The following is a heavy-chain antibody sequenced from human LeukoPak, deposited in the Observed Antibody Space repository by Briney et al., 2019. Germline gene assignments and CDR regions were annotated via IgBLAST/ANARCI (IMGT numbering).Heavy chain of an antibody. CDR2: INPNSGDT. V-gene: IGHV1-2*02. J-gene: IGHJ4*02. D-gene: IGHD1-26*01. Sequence: ASVKVSCKASGYTFSGYYIHWVRQAPGQGLEWMGWINPNSGDTNYALKFQGRVTMTSDTSISTAYMELSRLRSDDTAVFYCARGRRGRYSADYDYWGQGTLVTVSS. CDR1: GYTFSGYY. CDR3: ARGRRGRYSADYDY.